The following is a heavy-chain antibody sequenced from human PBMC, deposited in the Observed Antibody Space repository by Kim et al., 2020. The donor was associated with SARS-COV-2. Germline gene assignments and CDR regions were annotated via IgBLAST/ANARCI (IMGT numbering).Heavy chain of an antibody. J-gene: IGHJ6*03. CDR3: ARGGRVRGRGGYYYYYMDV. CDR1: GFTFSSYA. V-gene: IGHV3-30-3*01. Sequence: GGSLRLSCAASGFTFSSYAMHWVRQAPGKGLEWVAVISYDGSNKYYADSVKGRFTISRDNSKNTLYLQMNSLRAEDTAVYYCARGGRVRGRGGYYYYYMDVWGKGTTVTVSS. D-gene: IGHD3-10*01. CDR2: ISYDGSNK.